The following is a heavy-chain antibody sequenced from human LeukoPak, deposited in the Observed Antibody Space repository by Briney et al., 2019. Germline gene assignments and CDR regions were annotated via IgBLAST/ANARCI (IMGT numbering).Heavy chain of an antibody. CDR2: ISGSGGST. CDR1: GFTFSSYA. CDR3: AKDWDSSGWFGIDY. V-gene: IGHV3-23*01. J-gene: IGHJ4*02. Sequence: GGSLGLSCAASGFTFSSYAMSWVRQAPGKGLEWVSAISGSGGSTYYADSVKGRFTISRDNSKNTLHLQMNSLRAEDTAVYYCAKDWDSSGWFGIDYWGQGTLVTVSS. D-gene: IGHD6-19*01.